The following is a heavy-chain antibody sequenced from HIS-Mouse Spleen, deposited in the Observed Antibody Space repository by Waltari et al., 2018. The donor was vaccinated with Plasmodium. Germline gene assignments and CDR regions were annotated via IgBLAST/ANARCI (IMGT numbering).Heavy chain of an antibody. Sequence: EVQLVESGGGLVQPGGSLSLPCAASGFTFSSYWMGWVRQAPGKGLEWGANIKQDGSEKYYVDSVKGRFTISRDNAKNSLYLQMNSLRAEDTAVYYCASSWYWYFDLWGRGTLVTVSS. V-gene: IGHV3-7*01. CDR2: IKQDGSEK. CDR3: ASSWYWYFDL. CDR1: GFTFSSYW. J-gene: IGHJ2*01. D-gene: IGHD6-13*01.